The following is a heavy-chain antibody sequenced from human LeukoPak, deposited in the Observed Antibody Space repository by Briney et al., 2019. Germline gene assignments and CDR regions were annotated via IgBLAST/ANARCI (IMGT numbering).Heavy chain of an antibody. V-gene: IGHV3-7*01. J-gene: IGHJ5*02. CDR1: EFTISDYW. D-gene: IGHD3-16*01. CDR3: VRDGGTDWYDP. Sequence: GGSLRLSCAASEFTISDYWMTWVRQAPGKGLEWVANIKQDGSEKTYVDSVKGRFTISRDNAKNSIFLQMNSLRVEDMAIYYCVRDGGTDWYDPWGQGTLVSVSS. CDR2: IKQDGSEK.